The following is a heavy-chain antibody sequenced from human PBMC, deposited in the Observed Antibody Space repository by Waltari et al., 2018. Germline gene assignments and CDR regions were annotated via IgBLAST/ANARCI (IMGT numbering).Heavy chain of an antibody. CDR1: GFTFSSYA. J-gene: IGHJ5*02. D-gene: IGHD3-10*01. CDR2: ISYDGSNK. Sequence: QVQLVESGGGVVQPGRSLRLSCAASGFTFSSYAMHWVRQAPGKGLEGVAVISYDGSNKYYADSVKGRFTISRDNSKNTLYLQMNSLRAEDTAVYYCARAYGSVGWFDPWGQGTLVTVSS. CDR3: ARAYGSVGWFDP. V-gene: IGHV3-30-3*01.